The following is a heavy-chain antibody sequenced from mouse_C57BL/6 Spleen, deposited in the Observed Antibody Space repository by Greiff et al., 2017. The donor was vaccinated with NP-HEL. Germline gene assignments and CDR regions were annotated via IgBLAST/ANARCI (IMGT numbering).Heavy chain of an antibody. V-gene: IGHV7-3*01. J-gene: IGHJ3*01. CDR1: GFTFTDYY. Sequence: EVQVVESGGGLVQPGGSLSLSCAASGFTFTDYYMSWVRQPPGKALEWLGFIRNKANGYTTEYSASVKGRFTISRDNSQSILYLQMNALRAEDSATYYCARLRGSSPWFAYWGQGTLVTVSA. D-gene: IGHD1-1*01. CDR2: IRNKANGYTT. CDR3: ARLRGSSPWFAY.